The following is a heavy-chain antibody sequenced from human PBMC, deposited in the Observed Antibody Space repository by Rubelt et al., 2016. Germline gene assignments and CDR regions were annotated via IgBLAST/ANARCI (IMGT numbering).Heavy chain of an antibody. Sequence: YWSWIRQPPGKGLEWIGEINHSGSTNYNPSLKSRVTISVDTSKNQFSLKLSSVTAADTAVYYCARVEDSDSSGYYLDYWGQGTLVTVSS. CDR2: INHSGST. D-gene: IGHD3-22*01. CDR3: ARVEDSDSSGYYLDY. J-gene: IGHJ4*02. CDR1: Y. V-gene: IGHV4-34*01.